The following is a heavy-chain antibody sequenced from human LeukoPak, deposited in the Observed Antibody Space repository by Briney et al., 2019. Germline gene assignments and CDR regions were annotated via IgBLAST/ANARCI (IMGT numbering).Heavy chain of an antibody. J-gene: IGHJ4*02. CDR1: GFTFDDYA. V-gene: IGHV3-9*03. Sequence: GGSLRLSCAASGFTFDDYAMHWVRQAPGKGLEWVSGISWNSGSIGYADSVKGRFTISRDNAKNSLYLQMNSLRAEDMALYYCAKDRGYSGYGSFDYWGQGTLVTVSS. CDR3: AKDRGYSGYGSFDY. D-gene: IGHD5-12*01. CDR2: ISWNSGSI.